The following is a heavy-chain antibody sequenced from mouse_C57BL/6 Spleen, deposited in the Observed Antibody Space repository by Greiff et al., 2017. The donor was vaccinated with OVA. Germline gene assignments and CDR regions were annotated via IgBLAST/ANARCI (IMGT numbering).Heavy chain of an antibody. V-gene: IGHV1-81*01. Sequence: QVQLKQSGAELARPGASVKLSCKASGYTFTSYGISWVKQRTGQGLEWIGEIYPRSGNTYYNEKFKGKATLTADKSSSTAYMELRSLTSEDSAVYFCARGGRSQSLTGTGDYYAMDYWGQGTSGTVAS. CDR3: ARGGRSQSLTGTGDYYAMDY. CDR2: IYPRSGNT. J-gene: IGHJ4*01. CDR1: GYTFTSYG. D-gene: IGHD4-1*01.